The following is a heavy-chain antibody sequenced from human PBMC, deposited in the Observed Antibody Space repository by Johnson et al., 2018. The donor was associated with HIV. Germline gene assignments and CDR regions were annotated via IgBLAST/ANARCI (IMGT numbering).Heavy chain of an antibody. CDR1: GFTVSSNY. J-gene: IGHJ3*02. CDR3: ARETRGWYNWNDGSRAFDI. V-gene: IGHV3-66*01. D-gene: IGHD1-1*01. CDR2: IYSGGST. Sequence: VQLVESGGGLVQPGGSLRLSCAASGFTVSSNYMSWVRQAPGKGLEWVSVIYSGGSTYYADPVKGRFTIPRDNSNNTLHRQMNSQRAEDTGVYYCARETRGWYNWNDGSRAFDIWGQGTMVTVSS.